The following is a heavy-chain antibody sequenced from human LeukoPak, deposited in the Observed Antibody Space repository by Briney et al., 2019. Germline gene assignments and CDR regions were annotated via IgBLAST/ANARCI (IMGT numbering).Heavy chain of an antibody. CDR3: ARDYNYYHSSGYWYYFDY. J-gene: IGHJ4*02. Sequence: GGSLRLSCAASGFTVSSNYMSWVRQAPGKGLEWVSVIYSDGSTYYADSVKGRFTISRDNSKNTLYLQINSLRAEDTAVYYCARDYNYYHSSGYWYYFDYWGQGALVTVSS. CDR2: IYSDGST. V-gene: IGHV3-66*01. CDR1: GFTVSSNY. D-gene: IGHD3-22*01.